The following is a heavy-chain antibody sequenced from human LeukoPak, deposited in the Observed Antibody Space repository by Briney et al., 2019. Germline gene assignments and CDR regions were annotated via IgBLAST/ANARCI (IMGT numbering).Heavy chain of an antibody. Sequence: KTSETLSLTYTVPDGSISSSSYCWGWIRPPPWKGLEWIGSIYYSGSTYYNPSLKSRVTISVDTSKNHFSLKLSSVTAADTAVYYCARNSGWYFDYWGQGTLDSVSS. CDR1: DGSISSSSYC. CDR2: IYYSGST. D-gene: IGHD6-19*01. J-gene: IGHJ4*02. CDR3: ARNSGWYFDY. V-gene: IGHV4-39*02.